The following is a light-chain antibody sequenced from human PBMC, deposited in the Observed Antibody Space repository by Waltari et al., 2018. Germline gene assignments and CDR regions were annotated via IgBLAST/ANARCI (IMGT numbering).Light chain of an antibody. Sequence: DIRMTQSPSYLPASVGDRVTITCRASQDTSNSLAWYQQKPGKAPHLLVFAASRLERGVPSRFSGGGSGTEYTLTISGLQPEDFASYYCHQYYSTPTWTFGPGTKVEL. J-gene: IGKJ1*01. CDR3: HQYYSTPTWT. CDR1: QDTSNS. CDR2: AAS. V-gene: IGKV1-NL1*01.